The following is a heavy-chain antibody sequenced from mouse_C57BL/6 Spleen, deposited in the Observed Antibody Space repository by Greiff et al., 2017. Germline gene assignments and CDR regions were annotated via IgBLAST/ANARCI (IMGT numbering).Heavy chain of an antibody. J-gene: IGHJ1*03. CDR3: AREITTGCWYYDV. CDR2: IYPRSGNT. CDR1: GYTFKSYG. D-gene: IGHD1-1*01. Sequence: VQLQESGAELARPGASVKLSCKASGYTFKSYGINWVKQRTGQGLEWIGEIYPRSGNTYYNQKFKGKAPLTADKSASTAYMELRSLTSEASAVYFCAREITTGCWYYDVWGTGTTVTVSS. V-gene: IGHV1-81*01.